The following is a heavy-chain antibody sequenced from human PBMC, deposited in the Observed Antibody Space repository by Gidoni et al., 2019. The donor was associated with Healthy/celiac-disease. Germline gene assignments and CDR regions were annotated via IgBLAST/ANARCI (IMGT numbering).Heavy chain of an antibody. D-gene: IGHD5-12*01. CDR3: AARDGYNPDY. J-gene: IGHJ4*02. Sequence: EVQLVQSGAEVKQPGESLRSSCKGSGYSFTSYWMSWVRQMPGKGLEWVGRIDPSDSYTNYSPSFQGHVTISADKSISTAYLQWSSLKASDTAMYYCAARDGYNPDYWGQGTLVTVSS. V-gene: IGHV5-10-1*03. CDR1: GYSFTSYW. CDR2: IDPSDSYT.